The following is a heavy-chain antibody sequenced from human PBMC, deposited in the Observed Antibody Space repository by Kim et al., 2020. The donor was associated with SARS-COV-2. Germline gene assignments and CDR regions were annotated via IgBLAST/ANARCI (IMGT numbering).Heavy chain of an antibody. Sequence: VKGRFTISRDNSKNTLYLQMNSLGAEDTAVYYCARDLYPQGDSSGYYLDYWGQGTLVTVSS. J-gene: IGHJ4*02. V-gene: IGHV3-30*01. D-gene: IGHD3-22*01. CDR3: ARDLYPQGDSSGYYLDY.